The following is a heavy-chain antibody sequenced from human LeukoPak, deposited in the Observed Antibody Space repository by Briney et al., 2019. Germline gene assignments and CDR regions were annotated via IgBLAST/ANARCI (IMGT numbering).Heavy chain of an antibody. CDR3: VRDRGYCSGGACYALWDY. D-gene: IGHD2-15*01. V-gene: IGHV3-7*01. CDR1: GFTFSNYW. Sequence: GGSLRLSCAASGFTFSNYWMTWVRQAPGKGLEWVAHIKEDGGEKHYVDPVKGRFTISRDNAKNSLYLQMNSLRAEDTAMYYCVRDRGYCSGGACYALWDYWGQGTLVTVSS. J-gene: IGHJ4*02. CDR2: IKEDGGEK.